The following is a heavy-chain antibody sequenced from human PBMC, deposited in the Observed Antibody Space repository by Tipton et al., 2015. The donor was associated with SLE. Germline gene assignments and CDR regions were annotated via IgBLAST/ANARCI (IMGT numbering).Heavy chain of an antibody. CDR2: IYYTGST. J-gene: IGHJ2*01. V-gene: IGHV4-31*03. CDR3: ATMRGDQGYFDL. Sequence: TLSLTCTVSGGSISSGGYYWSWIRQHPGKGLEWIGYIYYTGSTYYNPSLKSRITMSVDTPKNQFSLNLSSVTAADTAVYYCATMRGDQGYFDLWGRGTLVTVSS. D-gene: IGHD3-16*01. CDR1: GGSISSGGYY.